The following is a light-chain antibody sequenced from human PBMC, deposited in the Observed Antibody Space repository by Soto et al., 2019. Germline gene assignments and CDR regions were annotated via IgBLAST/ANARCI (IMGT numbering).Light chain of an antibody. Sequence: DIQLTQTPSTLSASVGDEVTITCRASQGISNWLAWYQQKPGKAPKLLIFHASSLESGVPSRFSGSGSGTEFTLTISSLQSDDFATYYCQQYSSYPTFGQGTKVDIK. CDR1: QGISNW. CDR3: QQYSSYPT. J-gene: IGKJ1*01. CDR2: HAS. V-gene: IGKV1-5*01.